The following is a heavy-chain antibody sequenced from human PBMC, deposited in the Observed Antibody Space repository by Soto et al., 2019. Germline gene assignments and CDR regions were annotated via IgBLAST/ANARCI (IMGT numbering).Heavy chain of an antibody. J-gene: IGHJ6*02. V-gene: IGHV4-30-4*01. CDR3: ARDSITMVRGVIYYYYGMDV. CDR2: IYYSGST. Sequence: PSEPLFPTCPFSCGSISSGDYYFSGIRQPPGNLLEWIGYIYYSGSTYYNPSLKSRVTISVDTSKNQFSLKLSSVTAADTAVYYCARDSITMVRGVIYYYYGMDVWGQGTTVTVPS. D-gene: IGHD3-10*01. CDR1: CGSISSGDYY.